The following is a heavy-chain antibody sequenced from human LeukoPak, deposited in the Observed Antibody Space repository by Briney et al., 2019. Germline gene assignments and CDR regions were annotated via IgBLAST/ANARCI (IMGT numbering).Heavy chain of an antibody. Sequence: GGSLRLSCAASGFTFSSYARSWVRQAPGKGLEGVSPISGSGRSTYYADSVKGRFTISRDNSKNTLYLQMNSLRAEDTAVYYCAKGVAVASPYYFDYWGQGTLVTVSS. J-gene: IGHJ4*02. CDR1: GFTFSSYA. V-gene: IGHV3-23*01. D-gene: IGHD6-19*01. CDR2: ISGSGRST. CDR3: AKGVAVASPYYFDY.